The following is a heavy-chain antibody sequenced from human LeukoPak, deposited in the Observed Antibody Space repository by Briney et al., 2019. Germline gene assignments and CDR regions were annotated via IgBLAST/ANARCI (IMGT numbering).Heavy chain of an antibody. D-gene: IGHD3-3*01. J-gene: IGHJ4*02. V-gene: IGHV3-48*01. CDR2: ISSSSSTI. CDR1: GFIVGNNY. CDR3: ARARSGNYFDY. Sequence: GGSLRLSCAASGFIVGNNYVTWVRQAPGKGLEWISYISSSSSTIYYADSVKGRFTISRDNAKNSVYLQMNSLRAEDTAVYSCARARSGNYFDYWGQGTLVTVSS.